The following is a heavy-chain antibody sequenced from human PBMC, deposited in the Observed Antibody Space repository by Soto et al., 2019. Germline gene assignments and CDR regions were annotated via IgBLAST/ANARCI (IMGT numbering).Heavy chain of an antibody. Sequence: SETLSLTCTVSGGSISSGGYYWSWIRQHPGKGLEWIGYIYYSGSTYYNPSLKSRVTISVDTSKNQFSLKLSSVTAADTAVYYCARVDYYDSSGYYRTEYFQHWGQGTLVTVSS. CDR1: GGSISSGGYY. J-gene: IGHJ1*01. V-gene: IGHV4-31*03. D-gene: IGHD3-22*01. CDR3: ARVDYYDSSGYYRTEYFQH. CDR2: IYYSGST.